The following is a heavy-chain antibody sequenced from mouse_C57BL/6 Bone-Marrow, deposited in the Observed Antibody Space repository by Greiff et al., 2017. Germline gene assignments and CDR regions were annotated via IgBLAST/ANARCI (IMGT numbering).Heavy chain of an antibody. CDR2: INPSTGGT. J-gene: IGHJ3*01. V-gene: IGHV1-43*01. CDR1: GYSFTGYY. D-gene: IGHD1-1*01. Sequence: EVQRVESGPELVKPGASVKISCKASGYSFTGYYMHWVKQSSEKSLEWIGEINPSTGGTSYNQKFKGKATLTVDKSSSTAYMQLKSLTSEDSAVYYCARMGNYYCSSSAWFAYWGQGTLVTVSA. CDR3: ARMGNYYCSSSAWFAY.